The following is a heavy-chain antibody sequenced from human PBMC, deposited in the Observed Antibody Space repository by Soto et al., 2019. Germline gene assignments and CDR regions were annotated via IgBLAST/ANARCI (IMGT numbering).Heavy chain of an antibody. J-gene: IGHJ4*02. CDR1: GFTVSNNF. CDR2: IYSGGSI. V-gene: IGHV3-53*02. Sequence: VQLVESGGGLIQAGGSLRLSCAVSGFTVSNNFMMWVRQAPGKGLEWVSLIYSGGSISYADSVKGRFTIARDGSMNMLYLQMNSLTAEDTAVYYCARDGNGQRGSPHWGQGTLVTVSS. CDR3: ARDGNGQRGSPH. D-gene: IGHD3-16*01.